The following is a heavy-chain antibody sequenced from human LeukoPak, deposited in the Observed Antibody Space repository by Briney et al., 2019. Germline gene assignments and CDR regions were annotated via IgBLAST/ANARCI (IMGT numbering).Heavy chain of an antibody. V-gene: IGHV1-8*01. CDR3: ASLTYYYDSSGYYPGAFDI. J-gene: IGHJ3*02. CDR2: MHLSSGNT. Sequence: GASVKVSCKTSGYSFTNYEINWVRQAPGQGLEWMGWMHLSSGNTGHAQNFQGRLTMTRDTSTSTVYMELTSLSPEDTAVYYCASLTYYYDSSGYYPGAFDIWGQGTMVTVSS. D-gene: IGHD3-22*01. CDR1: GYSFTNYE.